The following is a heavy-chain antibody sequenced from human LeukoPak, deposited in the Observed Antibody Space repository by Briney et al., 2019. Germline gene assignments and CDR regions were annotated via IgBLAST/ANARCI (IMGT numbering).Heavy chain of an antibody. CDR1: GFTFIRYW. J-gene: IGHJ1*01. CDR3: ATGNYYDSRGYYTFGH. Sequence: GGSLRLSFSASGFTFIRYWRHWVRQAPGKGLVWGSRINGDGSTTSYAYSVKGRFPISSTNAKNTLYMQMNSVRAEDTAVYYCATGNYYDSRGYYTFGHWGQGTLVTVSS. D-gene: IGHD3-22*01. CDR2: INGDGSTT. V-gene: IGHV3-74*01.